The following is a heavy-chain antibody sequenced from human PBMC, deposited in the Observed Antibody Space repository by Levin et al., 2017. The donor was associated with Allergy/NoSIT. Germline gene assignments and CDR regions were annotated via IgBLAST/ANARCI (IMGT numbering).Heavy chain of an antibody. CDR2: IYYSGST. Sequence: SQTLSLTCTVSGGSISSSYWSWIRQPPGKGLEWIGYIYYSGSTNYNPSLKSRVTISVDTSKNQFSLKLSSVTAADTAVYYCARLGAYCSGGSCYPTVFDPWGQGTLVTVSS. CDR1: GGSISSSY. J-gene: IGHJ5*02. CDR3: ARLGAYCSGGSCYPTVFDP. D-gene: IGHD2-15*01. V-gene: IGHV4-59*01.